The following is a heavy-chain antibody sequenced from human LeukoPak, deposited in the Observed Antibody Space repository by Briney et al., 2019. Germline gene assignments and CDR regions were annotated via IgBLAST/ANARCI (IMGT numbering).Heavy chain of an antibody. J-gene: IGHJ4*02. CDR2: ISNSGSNT. Sequence: GGSLRLSCAASGFPVSSYEMDWVRQAPGKGLEWIAYISNSGSNTHYADSVRGRFTISRDNAKDSVYLQMNSLRVEDTAVYYCTKAGSLGSYSPNWGQGTLVSVSS. D-gene: IGHD1-26*01. V-gene: IGHV3-48*03. CDR3: TKAGSLGSYSPN. CDR1: GFPVSSYE.